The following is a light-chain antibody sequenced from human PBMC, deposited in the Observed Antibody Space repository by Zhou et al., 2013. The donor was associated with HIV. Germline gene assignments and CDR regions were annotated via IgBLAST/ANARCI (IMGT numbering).Light chain of an antibody. CDR3: QQYDNLRVT. CDR2: DAS. J-gene: IGKJ5*01. Sequence: DIQLTQSPSFLSASVGDRVTITCRASQGISNYLNWYQQRPGKAPKLLIYDASNLATGVPSRFSGGGSGTDFTFTISSLQPEDIATYYCQQYDNLRVTFGQGTRLEIK. CDR1: QGISNY. V-gene: IGKV1-33*01.